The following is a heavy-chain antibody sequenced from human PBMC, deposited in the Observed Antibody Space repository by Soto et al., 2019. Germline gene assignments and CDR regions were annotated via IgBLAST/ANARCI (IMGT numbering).Heavy chain of an antibody. D-gene: IGHD5-12*01. CDR3: ARGRGYSGDHPYYYLDLED. V-gene: IGHV1-69*01. Sequence: SVKASCEASGGTCTKYSMTCVRQAPGEGLEWMGGSIPIFGTANYAQKFQGGVTISVDESTSTAYMELSSLRSEHTAVYYCARGRGYSGDHPYYYLDLEDWGQGTTVNVS. J-gene: IGHJ6*02. CDR2: SIPIFGTA. CDR1: GGTCTKYS.